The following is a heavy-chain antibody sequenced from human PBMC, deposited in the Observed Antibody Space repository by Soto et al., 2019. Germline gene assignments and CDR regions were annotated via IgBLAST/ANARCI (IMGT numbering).Heavy chain of an antibody. Sequence: DTLSLTCAVPGDTLSAYFGTWIPQLPCIALERMGEINHLGSINYNPSLKSRVTMSVDTSKNQFSLTLNSVTAADTATYYCARGGISHWAYFYYMDVWDRGT. V-gene: IGHV4-34*01. CDR1: GDTLSAYF. D-gene: IGHD2-21*01. J-gene: IGHJ6*03. CDR2: INHLGSI. CDR3: ARGGISHWAYFYYMDV.